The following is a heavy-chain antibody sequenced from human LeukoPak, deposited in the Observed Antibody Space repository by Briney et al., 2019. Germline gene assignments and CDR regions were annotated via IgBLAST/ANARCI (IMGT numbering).Heavy chain of an antibody. Sequence: PGGSLRLFCGACGFIFSLCAMMWVPRARGKGVVWVTDISCSGGSTYYADSAKGRFNISRHNPKNTLYLQMNSLRAEDTAVYYCAKGGGYEPFVYWGQGTLVTVSS. CDR2: ISCSGGST. CDR3: AKGGGYEPFVY. J-gene: IGHJ4*02. D-gene: IGHD5-12*01. CDR1: GFIFSLCA. V-gene: IGHV3-23*01.